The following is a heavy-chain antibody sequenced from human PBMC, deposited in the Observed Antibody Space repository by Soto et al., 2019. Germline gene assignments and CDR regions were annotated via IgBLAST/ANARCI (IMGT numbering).Heavy chain of an antibody. Sequence: VGPMKISCKGSGYSFTSYWIGWVRQMPGKGLEWMGIIYPGDSDTTYSPSFQGQVTISADKSISTAYLQWRSLKASDTAMYYCARQGEATVVSGFDYWGQGTLVTVSS. CDR1: GYSFTSYW. J-gene: IGHJ4*02. CDR2: IYPGDSDT. D-gene: IGHD2-15*01. V-gene: IGHV5-51*01. CDR3: ARQGEATVVSGFDY.